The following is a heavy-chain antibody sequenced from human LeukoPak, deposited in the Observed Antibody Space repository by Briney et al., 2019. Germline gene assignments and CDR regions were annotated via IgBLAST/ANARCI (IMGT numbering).Heavy chain of an antibody. Sequence: GGSLRLSCAASGFTLSSYAMHWVRQAPGKGLEWGAIISCDGSNEHYADSVKGRFTISRDNSKNTLYLQMNSLRAEDTAIYYCTRGRGSYSLDYWGRGTLVTVSS. J-gene: IGHJ4*02. V-gene: IGHV3-30*01. D-gene: IGHD1-26*01. CDR3: TRGRGSYSLDY. CDR1: GFTLSSYA. CDR2: ISCDGSNE.